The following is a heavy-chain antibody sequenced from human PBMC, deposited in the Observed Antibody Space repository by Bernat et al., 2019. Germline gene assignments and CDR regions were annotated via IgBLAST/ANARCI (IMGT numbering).Heavy chain of an antibody. CDR2: IWYDGSNK. Sequence: QVQLVESGGGVVQPGRSLRLSCAASGFTFSSYGMHWVRQAPGKGLEWVAVIWYDGSNKYYADSLKGRFTISRDNSKNTLYLQMNSLRAEDTVVYYCARVPSPYYYDSSGYAKRYYYYGMDVWGQGTTVTVSS. CDR1: GFTFSSYG. V-gene: IGHV3-33*01. CDR3: ARVPSPYYYDSSGYAKRYYYYGMDV. J-gene: IGHJ6*02. D-gene: IGHD3-22*01.